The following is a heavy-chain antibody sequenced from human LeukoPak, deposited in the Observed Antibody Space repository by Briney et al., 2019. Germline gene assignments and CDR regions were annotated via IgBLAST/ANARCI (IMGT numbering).Heavy chain of an antibody. CDR1: GGSISRHY. CDR2: IYYSGCT. CDR3: ARGDSSGYYYKFDY. D-gene: IGHD3-22*01. V-gene: IGHV4-59*11. J-gene: IGHJ4*02. Sequence: SETLSLTCSVSGGSISRHYWSWIRQPPGKGLEWIGYIYYSGCTNYNPSLKSRVTISVDTSKNQFSLKLSSVTAADTAVYYCARGDSSGYYYKFDYWGQGTLVTVSS.